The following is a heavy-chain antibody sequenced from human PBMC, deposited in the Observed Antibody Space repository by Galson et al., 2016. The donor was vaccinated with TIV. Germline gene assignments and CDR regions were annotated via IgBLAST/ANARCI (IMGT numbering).Heavy chain of an antibody. J-gene: IGHJ5*02. V-gene: IGHV4-34*01. Sequence: SETLSLTCAVSGRSFSSYYWNWIRQPPGKGLEWIGEINESGTTNYNPSLRSRLTISADTSNNQVSLKLNSVTAADTAVYYCVRGQSSITSWSGYQHKWFDPWGQGTLVTVSS. CDR3: VRGQSSITSWSGYQHKWFDP. CDR2: INESGTT. CDR1: GRSFSSYY. D-gene: IGHD3-3*01.